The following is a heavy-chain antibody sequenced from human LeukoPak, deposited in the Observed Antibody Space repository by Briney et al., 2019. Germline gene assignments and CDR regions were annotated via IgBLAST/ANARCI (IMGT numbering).Heavy chain of an antibody. Sequence: GGSLRLACAASGFAFSECPMHWVRQAPGKGLEWVAVMSFDGNDKYYADSVKGRFSISRDNSESTLYLHMNRLTPEDTALYYCAKGMYRGIGFDYWGQGALVTVSS. CDR2: MSFDGNDK. D-gene: IGHD3-10*01. V-gene: IGHV3-30*04. J-gene: IGHJ4*02. CDR3: AKGMYRGIGFDY. CDR1: GFAFSECP.